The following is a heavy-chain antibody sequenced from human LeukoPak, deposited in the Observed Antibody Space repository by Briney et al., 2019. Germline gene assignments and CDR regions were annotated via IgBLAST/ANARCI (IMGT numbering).Heavy chain of an antibody. Sequence: GGSLRLSCAASGFVFSSYSMNWVRQAPGKGLEWVSYIFRGSPTIHYADSVKGRFTISRDNAKNSLYLQMDSLRDEDTAVYYCTRDPNALDYWGQGTLVTVSS. J-gene: IGHJ4*02. V-gene: IGHV3-48*02. CDR3: TRDPNALDY. CDR2: IFRGSPTI. CDR1: GFVFSSYS.